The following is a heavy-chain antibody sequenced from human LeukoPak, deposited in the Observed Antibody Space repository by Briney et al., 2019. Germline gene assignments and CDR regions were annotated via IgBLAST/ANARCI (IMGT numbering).Heavy chain of an antibody. CDR3: ARYGMAAEGIWWFDP. J-gene: IGHJ5*02. V-gene: IGHV4-34*01. Sequence: SETLSLTCAVYGGSLKGYYWSWIRQPPGKRLEWIGEIDHSGSTQYNPSLKSRVTISLDTSKKQFSLKLTSLTAADTAFYYCARYGMAAEGIWWFDPWGQGTLVTVSS. CDR2: IDHSGST. D-gene: IGHD6-13*01. CDR1: GGSLKGYY.